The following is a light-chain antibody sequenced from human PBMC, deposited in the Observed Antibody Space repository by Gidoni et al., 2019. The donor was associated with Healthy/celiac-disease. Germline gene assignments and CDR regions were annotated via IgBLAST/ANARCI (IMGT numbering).Light chain of an antibody. CDR3: QQSYSTPSWT. CDR2: AAS. CDR1: QSISSY. V-gene: IGKV1-39*01. J-gene: IGKJ1*01. Sequence: DIQMTQSPSSLSASVGDRVTITCRASQSISSYLNWYQQKPGKAPKLLIYAASSFQSGVPSRFSGSGSGTDFTLTISSLQPEDFATYYCQQSYSTPSWTFXQXTKVXIK.